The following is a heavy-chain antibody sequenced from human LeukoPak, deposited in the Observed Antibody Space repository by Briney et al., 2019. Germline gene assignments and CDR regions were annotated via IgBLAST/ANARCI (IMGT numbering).Heavy chain of an antibody. CDR1: GFAFSASA. V-gene: IGHV3-73*01. CDR2: IRTKSNNYAT. D-gene: IGHD3-22*01. J-gene: IGHJ4*02. CDR3: TSYDNAGNYYYNY. Sequence: GSLKLSCAASGFAFSASAIHWVRQASGKGLEWVGRIRTKSNNYATTYGASVKGRFTISRDDSKNTASLHMSSVKTEDTAMYFCTSYDNAGNYYYNYWGRGILVTVSS.